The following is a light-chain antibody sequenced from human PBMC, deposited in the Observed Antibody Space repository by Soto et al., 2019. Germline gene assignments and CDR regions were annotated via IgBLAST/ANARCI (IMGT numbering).Light chain of an antibody. J-gene: IGLJ3*02. CDR2: LNSDGSH. Sequence: QPVLTQSPSASASLGASVNLTCTLSSGHSDYAIAWHQQQPEKGPRYLMKLNSDGSHSKGDGIPDRFSGSSSGAERYLTISSLQSEDEADYYCQTWGTGIWVFGGGTKLTVL. CDR3: QTWGTGIWV. V-gene: IGLV4-69*01. CDR1: SGHSDYA.